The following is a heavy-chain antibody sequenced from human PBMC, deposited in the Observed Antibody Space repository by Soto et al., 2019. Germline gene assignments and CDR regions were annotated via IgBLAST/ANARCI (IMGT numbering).Heavy chain of an antibody. D-gene: IGHD6-13*01. CDR3: ARVGYDRFYYYYMDV. Sequence: SETLSLTCAVYGGSFSGYYWSWIRQPPGKGLEWIGEINRSGSTNYNPSLKSRVTISVDTSKNQFSLKLSSVTAADTAVYYCARVGYDRFYYYYMDVWGKGTTVTVSS. V-gene: IGHV4-34*01. J-gene: IGHJ6*03. CDR2: INRSGST. CDR1: GGSFSGYY.